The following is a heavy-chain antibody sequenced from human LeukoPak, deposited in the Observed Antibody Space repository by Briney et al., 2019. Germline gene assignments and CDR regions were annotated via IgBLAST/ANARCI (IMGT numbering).Heavy chain of an antibody. D-gene: IGHD3-22*01. CDR3: ASSVGADTSGYFFDF. CDR2: IYPGDSDT. Sequence: GESLKISCKGSGCSFTNYWIGWVRQMPGKGLEWMGIIYPGDSDTRYRPSFQGQVTMSADKSISTAYLQWSSLKASDTAVYYCASSVGADTSGYFFDFWGQGTLVTVSS. CDR1: GCSFTNYW. V-gene: IGHV5-51*01. J-gene: IGHJ4*02.